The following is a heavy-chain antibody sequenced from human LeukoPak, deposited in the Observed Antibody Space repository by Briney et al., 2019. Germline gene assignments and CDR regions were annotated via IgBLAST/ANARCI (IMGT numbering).Heavy chain of an antibody. V-gene: IGHV3-7*03. J-gene: IGHJ4*02. CDR3: ARDLGYGDFYFDY. CDR1: GFTFSTYW. D-gene: IGHD4-17*01. CDR2: IKQDGSEK. Sequence: PGGSLRLSCAASGFTFSTYWMSWVRQAPGKGLEWVANIKQDGSEKYYLDSVKGRFTISRDNAKNSLYLQMNSLRAEDTAVYYCARDLGYGDFYFDYWGQGTLVTVSS.